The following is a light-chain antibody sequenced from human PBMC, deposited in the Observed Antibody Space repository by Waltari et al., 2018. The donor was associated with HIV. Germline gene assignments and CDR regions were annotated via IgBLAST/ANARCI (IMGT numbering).Light chain of an antibody. CDR1: NIGSKS. CDR2: DDS. Sequence: SYVLPQPPSVSVAPGQTARITCGGNNIGSKSVHWYQQRPGQAPVLVVYDDSDRPSGIPERFSGSKSGNTATLTISRAETGDEADYYCQVWDSSSDHYVFGTGTKVTV. J-gene: IGLJ1*01. V-gene: IGLV3-21*02. CDR3: QVWDSSSDHYV.